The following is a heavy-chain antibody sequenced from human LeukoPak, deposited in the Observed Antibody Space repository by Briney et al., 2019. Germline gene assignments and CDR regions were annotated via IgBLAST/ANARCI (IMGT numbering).Heavy chain of an antibody. J-gene: IGHJ4*02. V-gene: IGHV4-39*01. CDR3: ARHGGYSYGQEIDY. CDR1: GGSISSSSYY. D-gene: IGHD5-18*01. Sequence: SGTLSLTCTVSGGSISSSSYYWGWIRQPPGKGLEWIGSIYYSGSTYYNPSLKSRVTISVDTSKSQFSLKLSSVTAADTAVYYCARHGGYSYGQEIDYWGQGTLVTVSS. CDR2: IYYSGST.